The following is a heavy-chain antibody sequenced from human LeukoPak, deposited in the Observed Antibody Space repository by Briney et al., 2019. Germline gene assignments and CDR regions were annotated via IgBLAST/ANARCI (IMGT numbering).Heavy chain of an antibody. V-gene: IGHV3-21*01. D-gene: IGHD3-10*01. CDR2: ISSSSSYI. CDR1: GFTFSSYS. CDR3: ARVGYYYGSGFDY. Sequence: GGSLRLSCAASGFTFSSYSMNSVRQAPGGGLEWVSSISSSSSYIYYADSVKGRFTISRDNAKNSLYLQMNSLRAEHTAVYYCARVGYYYGSGFDYWGQGTLVTVSS. J-gene: IGHJ4*02.